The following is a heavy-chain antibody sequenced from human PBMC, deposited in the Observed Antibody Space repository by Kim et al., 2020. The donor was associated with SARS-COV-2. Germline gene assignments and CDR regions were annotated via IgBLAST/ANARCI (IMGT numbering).Heavy chain of an antibody. Sequence: GGSLRLSCVASGFTFKSYGMHWVRQAPGKGLEWVAVISYDGKKIYYSQSVEGRFTISRDNSKNTLHLQMDSLRTDDTAIYYCAKVEGQRYFDWLSYDLFDHWDNGTLVTVSS. D-gene: IGHD3-9*01. CDR2: ISYDGKKI. CDR3: AKVEGQRYFDWLSYDLFDH. CDR1: GFTFKSYG. J-gene: IGHJ4*01. V-gene: IGHV3-30*18.